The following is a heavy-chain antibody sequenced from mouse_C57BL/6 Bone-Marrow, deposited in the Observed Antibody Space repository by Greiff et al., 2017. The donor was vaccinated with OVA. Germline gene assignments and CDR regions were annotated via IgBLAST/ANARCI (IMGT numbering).Heavy chain of an antibody. CDR1: GFNIKDDY. D-gene: IGHD2-14*01. J-gene: IGHJ3*01. CDR3: TFYYRPAD. V-gene: IGHV14-4*01. Sequence: VQLKQSGAELVRPGASVKLSCTASGFNIKDDYMHWVKQRPDQGLEWIGWIDPENGDTEYASKFQGKATITADTSSNTAYLQLSSLTSEDTAVYYCTFYYRPADWGQGTLVTVSA. CDR2: IDPENGDT.